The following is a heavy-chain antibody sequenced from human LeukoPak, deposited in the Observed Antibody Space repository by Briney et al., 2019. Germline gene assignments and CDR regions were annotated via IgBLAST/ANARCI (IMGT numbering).Heavy chain of an antibody. Sequence: GGSLTLSCAASGFTVSNNYMRWVRQAPGKGLEWVSVIYSGGSTYYADSVKGRFTISRDNSKNTLYLQMNSLRVEDTAVYFCAKDRRTTVTNDAFDIWGQGTMVTVSS. CDR1: GFTVSNNY. D-gene: IGHD4-17*01. CDR2: IYSGGST. J-gene: IGHJ3*02. CDR3: AKDRRTTVTNDAFDI. V-gene: IGHV3-66*01.